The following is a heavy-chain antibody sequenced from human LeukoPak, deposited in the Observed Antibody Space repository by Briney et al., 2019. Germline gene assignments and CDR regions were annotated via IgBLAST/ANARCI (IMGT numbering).Heavy chain of an antibody. CDR2: IYYSGST. D-gene: IGHD3-22*01. CDR3: ARDTDYYDSSGYYSDYYYGMDV. Sequence: SETLSLTCTVSGGSISSYYWSWIRQPPGKGLEWIGYIYYSGSTYYNPSLKSRVTISVDTSKNQFSLKLSSVTAADTAVYYCARDTDYYDSSGYYSDYYYGMDVWGQGTTVTVSS. J-gene: IGHJ6*02. V-gene: IGHV4-59*12. CDR1: GGSISSYY.